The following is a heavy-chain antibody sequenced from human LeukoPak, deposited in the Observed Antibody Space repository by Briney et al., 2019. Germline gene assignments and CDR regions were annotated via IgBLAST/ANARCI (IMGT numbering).Heavy chain of an antibody. Sequence: ASVKVSCKVSGYTLTELSMHWVRQAPGKGLEWMGGFDPEDGETIYAQKFQGRDTMTEDTSTDTAYMELSSLRSEDTAVYYCATDLRGYSYGSVAFDIWGQGTMVTVSS. D-gene: IGHD5-18*01. J-gene: IGHJ3*02. V-gene: IGHV1-24*01. CDR1: GYTLTELS. CDR3: ATDLRGYSYGSVAFDI. CDR2: FDPEDGET.